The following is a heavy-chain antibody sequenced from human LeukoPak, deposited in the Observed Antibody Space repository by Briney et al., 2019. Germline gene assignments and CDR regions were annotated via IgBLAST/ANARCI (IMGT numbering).Heavy chain of an antibody. CDR3: ARLFPRGSTGQDSSWYGGAFDI. Sequence: GGSLRLSCAASGFTFSSYWMSWVRQAPGKGLEWVANIKQDGSEKYYVDSVKGRFTISRDNAKNSLYLQMNSLRAEDTAVYYCARLFPRGSTGQDSSWYGGAFDIWGQGTMVTVSS. D-gene: IGHD6-13*01. J-gene: IGHJ3*02. CDR2: IKQDGSEK. CDR1: GFTFSSYW. V-gene: IGHV3-7*01.